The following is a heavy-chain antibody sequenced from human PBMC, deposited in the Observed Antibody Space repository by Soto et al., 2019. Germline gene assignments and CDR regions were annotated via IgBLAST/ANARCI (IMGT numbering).Heavy chain of an antibody. Sequence: SVKVSCKASGGTFSMYAISCVLQSPGQGLEWMGGIIPIFGTANYAQKFQGRVTITADKSTSTAYMELSSLRSEDTAVYYCATLGRGYSYGYQSHWGQGTLVTVSS. D-gene: IGHD5-18*01. V-gene: IGHV1-69*06. J-gene: IGHJ4*02. CDR2: IIPIFGTA. CDR3: ATLGRGYSYGYQSH. CDR1: GGTFSMYA.